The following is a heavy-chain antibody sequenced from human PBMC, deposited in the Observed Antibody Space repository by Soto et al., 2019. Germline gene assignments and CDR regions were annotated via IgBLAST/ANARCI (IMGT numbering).Heavy chain of an antibody. J-gene: IGHJ4*02. CDR2: VYYSGST. Sequence: PSGTLALTCTVSGGSVSSSSYYWGGVRQPPGKGLEWIGSVYYSGSTYYNPSLESRVTISVDKSKNQFSLKLMSLSAADTAVYYCGGLEGLATISYYFDYWGQGALVTVSS. CDR3: GGLEGLATISYYFDY. CDR1: GGSVSSSSYY. V-gene: IGHV4-39*01. D-gene: IGHD3-9*01.